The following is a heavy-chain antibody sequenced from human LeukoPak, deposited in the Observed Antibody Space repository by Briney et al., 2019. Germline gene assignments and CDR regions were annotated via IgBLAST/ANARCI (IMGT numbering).Heavy chain of an antibody. CDR3: ARSPAFCSSTSCSPGGFDP. CDR1: GGTFSSYA. D-gene: IGHD2-2*01. CDR2: INAGNGNT. V-gene: IGHV1-3*01. Sequence: ASVKVSCKASGGTFSSYAISWVRQAPGQRLEWMGWINAGNGNTKYSQKFQGRVTITRDTSASTAYMELSSLRSEDTAVYYCARSPAFCSSTSCSPGGFDPWGQGTLVTVSS. J-gene: IGHJ5*02.